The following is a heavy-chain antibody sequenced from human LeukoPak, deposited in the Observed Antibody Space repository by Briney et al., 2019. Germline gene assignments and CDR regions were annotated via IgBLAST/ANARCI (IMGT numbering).Heavy chain of an antibody. CDR3: ARERAITGTRWVYFDP. CDR2: IHYSGST. CDR1: GGSISSYY. D-gene: IGHD1-7*01. V-gene: IGHV4-59*01. Sequence: SETLSLTCTVSGGSISSYYWSWIRRPSGKALEWRGYIHYSGSTNYNPSLKSRVTISIDTSKNQFSLKLTSLTAADTAVYYCARERAITGTRWVYFDPWGQGTLVTVSS. J-gene: IGHJ5*02.